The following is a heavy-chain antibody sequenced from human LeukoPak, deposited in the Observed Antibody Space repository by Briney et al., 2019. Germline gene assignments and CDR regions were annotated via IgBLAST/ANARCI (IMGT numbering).Heavy chain of an antibody. CDR1: GFTFASYA. D-gene: IGHD1-14*01. CDR3: ARGGPLGDTNRFDF. V-gene: IGHV3-30*04. Sequence: GGSLRLSCAASGFTFASYAMHWVRQPPGKGLEWVTLLAYDGTNRQYADSVKGRFTISRDNSQNTVDLQMDSLRAEDTAVYYCARGGPLGDTNRFDFWGQGILVTVSS. CDR2: LAYDGTNR. J-gene: IGHJ4*02.